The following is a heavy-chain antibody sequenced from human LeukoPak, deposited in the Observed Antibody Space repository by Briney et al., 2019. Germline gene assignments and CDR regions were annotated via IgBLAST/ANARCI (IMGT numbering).Heavy chain of an antibody. Sequence: PSQTLSLTCTVSGGSISSGSYYWSWIRQSAGKGLEWIGRIYTSGSTNYNPSLKSRVTISVDTSKNQFSLKLSSVTAADTAVYYCARGDFWSGYRHAFDIWGQGTMVTVSS. CDR1: GGSISSGSYY. J-gene: IGHJ3*02. CDR3: ARGDFWSGYRHAFDI. CDR2: IYTSGST. D-gene: IGHD3-3*01. V-gene: IGHV4-61*02.